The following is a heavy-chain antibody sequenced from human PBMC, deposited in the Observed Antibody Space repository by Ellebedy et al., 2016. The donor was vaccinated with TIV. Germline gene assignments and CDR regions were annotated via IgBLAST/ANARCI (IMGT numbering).Heavy chain of an antibody. CDR3: AKGAAMDL. CDR2: SSHEEYIK. J-gene: IGHJ6*02. V-gene: IGHV3-30*04. CDR1: GFIFKNYA. Sequence: PGGSLRLSCAGSGFIFKNYAIHWVRQGPGKGLEWVAVSSHEEYIKWFADSVTGLFTISRDNFKNAVFLQMNNLRPEDTGLYYCAKGAAMDLWGQGTTVTVSS.